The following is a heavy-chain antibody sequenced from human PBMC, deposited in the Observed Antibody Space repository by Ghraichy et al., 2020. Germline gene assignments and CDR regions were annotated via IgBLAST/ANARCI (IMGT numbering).Heavy chain of an antibody. CDR1: GFSISTYW. D-gene: IGHD5-24*01. CDR3: TRDQGWLLLDY. Sequence: GESLNISCVASGFSISTYWMTWMRQAPGKGLEWVANINHDENEKYYVDSLKGRFTVSRDNAKNSVYLHMNSLRAEDTAMYYCTRDQGWLLLDYWGQGALVTVSS. J-gene: IGHJ4*02. CDR2: INHDENEK. V-gene: IGHV3-7*03.